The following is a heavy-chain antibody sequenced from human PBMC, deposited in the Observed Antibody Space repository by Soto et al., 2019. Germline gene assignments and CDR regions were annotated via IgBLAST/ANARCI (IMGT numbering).Heavy chain of an antibody. J-gene: IGHJ4*02. V-gene: IGHV3-23*01. Sequence: AGSLRLSGAATGFTFSSYAMSWVRHAPGKGLEWVSAISGSGGSTYYADSVKGRFTISRDNSKNTLYLQMNSLRAEDTAVYYCAKVDTRIVGATGPLDYWGQGTLVTVSS. CDR3: AKVDTRIVGATGPLDY. D-gene: IGHD1-26*01. CDR2: ISGSGGST. CDR1: GFTFSSYA.